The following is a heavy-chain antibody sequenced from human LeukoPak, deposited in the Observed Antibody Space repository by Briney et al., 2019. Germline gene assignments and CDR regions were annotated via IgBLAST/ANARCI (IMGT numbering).Heavy chain of an antibody. V-gene: IGHV3-53*01. J-gene: IGHJ4*02. Sequence: GGSLRLSCAASGFTFSSYAMSWVRQAPGKGLEWGSFIYSDNTHYSDSVKGRFTISRDNSKNTLYLQMNSLRAEDTAVYYCARRAGAYSHPYDYWGQGTLVTVSS. CDR2: IYSDNT. CDR3: ARRAGAYSHPYDY. D-gene: IGHD4/OR15-4a*01. CDR1: GFTFSSYA.